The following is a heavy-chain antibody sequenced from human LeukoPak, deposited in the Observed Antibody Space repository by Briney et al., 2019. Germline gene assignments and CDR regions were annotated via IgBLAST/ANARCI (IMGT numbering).Heavy chain of an antibody. J-gene: IGHJ4*02. V-gene: IGHV3-30*04. CDR1: GFTFSSYA. CDR2: ISCDGSNK. Sequence: PGGSLRLSCAASGFTFSSYAMHWVRQAPGKGLEWVAVISCDGSNKYYADSVKGRFTISRDNSKNTLYLQMNSLRAEDTAVYYCARSSSGWYGSFDYWAREPWSPSPQ. D-gene: IGHD6-19*01. CDR3: ARSSSGWYGSFDY.